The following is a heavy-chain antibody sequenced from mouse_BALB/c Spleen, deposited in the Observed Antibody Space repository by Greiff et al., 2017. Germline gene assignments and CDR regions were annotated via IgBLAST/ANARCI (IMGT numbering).Heavy chain of an antibody. Sequence: EVQLQQSGAELVRSGASVKLSCTASGFNIKDYYMHWVKQRPEQGLEWIGWIDPENGDTEYAPKFQGKATMTADTSSNTAYLQLSSLTSEDTAVYYCKRAYGNDWYFDDWGAGTTVTVSS. CDR1: GFNIKDYY. CDR2: IDPENGDT. J-gene: IGHJ1*01. V-gene: IGHV14-4*02. CDR3: KRAYGNDWYFDD. D-gene: IGHD2-10*02.